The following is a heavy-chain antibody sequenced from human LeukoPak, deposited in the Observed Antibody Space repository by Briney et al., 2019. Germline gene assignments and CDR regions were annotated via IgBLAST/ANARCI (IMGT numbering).Heavy chain of an antibody. Sequence: PGGSLRLSCAASEFSFGSYGMHWVRQAPGKGLEWVAVISYDGVTKYYTDSVKGRFTISRDNSKNTLYPQMNSLRAEDTAVYYCAKSGLNRFDYWGQGTLVTVSS. CDR3: AKSGLNRFDY. CDR1: EFSFGSYG. D-gene: IGHD2-15*01. CDR2: ISYDGVTK. V-gene: IGHV3-30*18. J-gene: IGHJ4*02.